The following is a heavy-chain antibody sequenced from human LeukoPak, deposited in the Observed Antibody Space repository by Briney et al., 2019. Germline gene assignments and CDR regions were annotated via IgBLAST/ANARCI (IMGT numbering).Heavy chain of an antibody. CDR3: PTIRGYSSSWPFDY. CDR1: GFTFSNAW. Sequence: GGSLRLSCAASGFTFSNAWMSWVRQAPGKGLEWIGRIKSKTDGGTTDYAAPVRGRFTISRDDSKNTLYLQMNSLKTEDTAVYYCPTIRGYSSSWPFDYWGQGILVTVSS. CDR2: IKSKTDGGTT. D-gene: IGHD6-13*01. J-gene: IGHJ4*02. V-gene: IGHV3-15*01.